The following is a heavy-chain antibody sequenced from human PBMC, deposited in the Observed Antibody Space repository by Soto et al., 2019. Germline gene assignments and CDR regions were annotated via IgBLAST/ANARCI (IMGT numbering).Heavy chain of an antibody. V-gene: IGHV3-23*01. J-gene: IGHJ6*02. CDR1: GFTFSSNA. CDR3: AKDIGDYYGSGSSHYWGYYYGMDV. Sequence: EVQLLESGGGLVQPGGSLRLSCAASGFTFSSNAMSWVRQAPGKGLEWVSAISGSGGSTYYADSVKGRFTISRDNSKNTLYLQMNSLRAEDTAVYYCAKDIGDYYGSGSSHYWGYYYGMDVWGQGTTVTVSS. D-gene: IGHD3-10*01. CDR2: ISGSGGST.